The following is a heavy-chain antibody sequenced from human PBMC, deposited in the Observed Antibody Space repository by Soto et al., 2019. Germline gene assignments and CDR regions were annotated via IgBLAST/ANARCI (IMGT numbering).Heavy chain of an antibody. CDR3: ARDRITGTTGAFDI. CDR2: IYSGGST. D-gene: IGHD1-20*01. CDR1: GFTVSSNY. J-gene: IGHJ3*02. Sequence: LSCAASGFTVSSNYMSWVRQAPGKGLEWVSVIYSGGSTYYADSVKGRFTISRHNSKNTLYLQMNSLRAEDTAVYYCARDRITGTTGAFDIWGQGTMVTVSS. V-gene: IGHV3-53*04.